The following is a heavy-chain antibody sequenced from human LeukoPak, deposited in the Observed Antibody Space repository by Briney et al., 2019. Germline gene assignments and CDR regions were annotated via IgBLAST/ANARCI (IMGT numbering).Heavy chain of an antibody. D-gene: IGHD5-18*01. CDR3: TTGRAMVVFDY. J-gene: IGHJ4*02. Sequence: GGSLRLSCAASGFTFSNAWMSWVRQAPGKGLEWVGRIKSKTDGGTTDYAAPVKGRFIISRDDSKNTLYLQMNSLKTEDTAVYYCTTGRAMVVFDYWGQGTLVTVSS. CDR1: GFTFSNAW. V-gene: IGHV3-15*01. CDR2: IKSKTDGGTT.